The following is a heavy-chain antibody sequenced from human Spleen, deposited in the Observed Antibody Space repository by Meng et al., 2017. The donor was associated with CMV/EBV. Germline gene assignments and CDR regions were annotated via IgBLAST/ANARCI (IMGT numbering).Heavy chain of an antibody. Sequence: SGPTLVQPTQTLTLTCTFSGFSLTTRGVGVGWIRQPPGKALECLARIYWHDDKRYRPSLKTRRTITKDTSKNQVVLSMTNMDPVDTATYFCVRIGRSRPVDYLGQGTLVTVSS. CDR1: GFSLTTRGVG. CDR3: VRIGRSRPVDY. J-gene: IGHJ4*02. V-gene: IGHV2-5*01. CDR2: IYWHDDK.